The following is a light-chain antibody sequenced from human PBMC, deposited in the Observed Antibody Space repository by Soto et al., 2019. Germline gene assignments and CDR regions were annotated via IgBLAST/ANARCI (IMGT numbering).Light chain of an antibody. CDR1: QSIGNS. J-gene: IGKJ4*01. V-gene: IGKV3-11*01. CDR3: RQRYNWPLT. CDR2: DAF. Sequence: TVLTQSPATLSLSPGERATLSYKDSQSIGNSLVWFQQKPGQAPRLLIDDAFNRATGIPARFTGSGAESDFTHTISSLEPEDFGVYYCRQRYNWPLTFGGGTKVEIK.